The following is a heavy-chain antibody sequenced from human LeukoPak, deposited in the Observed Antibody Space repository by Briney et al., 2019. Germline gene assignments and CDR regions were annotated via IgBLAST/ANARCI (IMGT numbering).Heavy chain of an antibody. CDR1: GFTFSDYY. CDR2: ISCSGSTI. J-gene: IGHJ4*02. V-gene: IGHV3-11*04. D-gene: IGHD5-18*01. CDR3: ARDQPIGYNYGYPFDN. Sequence: GGSLRLSWAASGFTFSDYYMSWIRQAPGKGLEGVSYISCSGSTIYYADSVKGRFTISRDNAKNSLYLQMNNLRVEDTAVYYCARDQPIGYNYGYPFDNWGQGTLVTVSS.